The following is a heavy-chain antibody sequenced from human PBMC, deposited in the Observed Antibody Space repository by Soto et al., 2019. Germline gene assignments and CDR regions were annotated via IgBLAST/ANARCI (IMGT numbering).Heavy chain of an antibody. V-gene: IGHV5-51*01. CDR3: ARLSNAAAGISVGTFDF. CDR2: IYPGDSNV. Sequence: GESLKISCQGSGYSFTKYWIGWVRQMPGKGLEWMGIIYPGDSNVRYSPSFQGQVTVSADRSISTVYLQWSSLKASDTAIYYCARLSNAAAGISVGTFDFWGQGTLVTVSS. J-gene: IGHJ4*02. D-gene: IGHD6-13*01. CDR1: GYSFTKYW.